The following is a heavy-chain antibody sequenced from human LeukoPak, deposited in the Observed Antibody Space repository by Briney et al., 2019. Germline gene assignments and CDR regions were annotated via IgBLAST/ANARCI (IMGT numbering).Heavy chain of an antibody. Sequence: GASVKVSCKASGYTFTGYYIHWVRQAPGQGLEWMGCINPNSGGTNYAQKFQGRVTMTRDASISTAYMELSRLRSDDTAVFYCARVYYYASGRLDSWGQGTLITVSS. V-gene: IGHV1-2*02. CDR2: INPNSGGT. D-gene: IGHD3-10*01. CDR3: ARVYYYASGRLDS. CDR1: GYTFTGYY. J-gene: IGHJ4*02.